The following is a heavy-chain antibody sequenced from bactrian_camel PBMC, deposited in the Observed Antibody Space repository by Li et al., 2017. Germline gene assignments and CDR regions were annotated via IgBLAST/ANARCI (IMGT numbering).Heavy chain of an antibody. CDR1: GFTFSSYY. V-gene: IGHV3-2*01. J-gene: IGHJ4*01. CDR2: INGDGSKT. D-gene: IGHD5*01. CDR3: AVEVGDVSSGESWPYKY. Sequence: VQLVESGGGSVQAGGSLRLSCAASGFTFSSYYMSWVRQAPGKGLEWVSSINGDGSKTYYADSAKGRFTVSRDSAKNTVYLQMNSLQSEDTALYFCAVEVGDVSSGESWPYKYWGQGTQVTVS.